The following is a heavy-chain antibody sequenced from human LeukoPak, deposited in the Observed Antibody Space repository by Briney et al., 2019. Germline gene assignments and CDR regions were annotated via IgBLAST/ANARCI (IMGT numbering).Heavy chain of an antibody. CDR3: ARMRRGYSYG. Sequence: SVKVSCKASGGTFSSSAISWVRQAPGQWLEWMGGIIPIFGTANYAQKFQGRVTITADESTSTAYMELSSLRSEDTAVYYCARMRRGYSYGWGQGTLVTVSS. V-gene: IGHV1-69*13. CDR1: GGTFSSSA. D-gene: IGHD5-18*01. CDR2: IIPIFGTA. J-gene: IGHJ4*02.